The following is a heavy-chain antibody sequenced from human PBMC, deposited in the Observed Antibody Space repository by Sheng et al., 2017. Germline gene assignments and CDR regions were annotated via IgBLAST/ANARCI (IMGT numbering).Heavy chain of an antibody. CDR1: GFIFRNYW. Sequence: EVQLVESEGGLVQPGGSLRLSCAASGFIFRNYWMSWVRQAPGKGLEWVAHIKHHAGEMYYGDSVRGRFTISRDNTRNLVFLQMDSLRAEDTALYYCTRVAGDYYGAGSRDYWGQGTLVTVSS. D-gene: IGHD3-10*01. J-gene: IGHJ4*02. CDR3: TRVAGDYYGAGSRDY. CDR2: IKHHAGEM. V-gene: IGHV3-7*01.